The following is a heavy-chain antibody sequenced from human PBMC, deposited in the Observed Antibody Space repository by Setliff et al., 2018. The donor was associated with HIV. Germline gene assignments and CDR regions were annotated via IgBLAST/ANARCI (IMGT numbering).Heavy chain of an antibody. V-gene: IGHV4-61*02. Sequence: LSLTCTVSGGSTSSGSYYWSWIRQPAGKGLEWIGRIYTSGSTNYNPSLKSRVTISVDTSKNQFSLKLSSVTAADTAVYYCAREPPTYPNDAFDIWGQGTMVTVSS. CDR1: GGSTSSGSYY. CDR2: IYTSGST. D-gene: IGHD1-26*01. J-gene: IGHJ3*02. CDR3: AREPPTYPNDAFDI.